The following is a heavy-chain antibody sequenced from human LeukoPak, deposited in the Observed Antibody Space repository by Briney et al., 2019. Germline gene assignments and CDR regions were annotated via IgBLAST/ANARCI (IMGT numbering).Heavy chain of an antibody. Sequence: GGSLRLSCAASGFTFSSYNMNWVRQAPGKGLEWVSYITSSSSTIYYADSVKGRFTISRDNAKNSLYLQMNSLRAEDTAVYYCARGQPRITGTQNLFDYWGQGTLVTVSS. J-gene: IGHJ4*02. CDR3: ARGQPRITGTQNLFDY. D-gene: IGHD1-7*01. CDR1: GFTFSSYN. V-gene: IGHV3-48*04. CDR2: ITSSSSTI.